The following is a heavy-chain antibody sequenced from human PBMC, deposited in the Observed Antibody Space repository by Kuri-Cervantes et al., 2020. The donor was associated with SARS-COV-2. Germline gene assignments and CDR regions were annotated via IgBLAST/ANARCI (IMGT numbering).Heavy chain of an antibody. Sequence: GSLRLSCAASGFTFDDYGMSWIRQSPGKGLEWIGEVNHNGNTNYNPSLKSRVTISLEPSKDQFSLILNSATAADTSVYYCAISLLIFSNNAVGSSSIDYWGQGTLVTVSS. CDR1: GFTFDDYG. CDR2: VNHNGNT. D-gene: IGHD6-6*01. CDR3: AISLLIFSNNAVGSSSIDY. V-gene: IGHV4-34*08. J-gene: IGHJ4*02.